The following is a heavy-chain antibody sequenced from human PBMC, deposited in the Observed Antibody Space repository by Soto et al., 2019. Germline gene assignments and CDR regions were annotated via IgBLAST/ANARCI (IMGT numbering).Heavy chain of an antibody. CDR2: IDPRNGGT. V-gene: IGHV1-2*02. D-gene: IGHD5-18*01. Sequence: QVQLVQSGSDVKKPGASFTVSCKASGYIFSDYYIHWVRQAPGQGLEWMGWIDPRNGGTKYAQKFQDRHTMTTDTSTSTAFLELRRLRLDDTAVFFCARLLYRNVIHAWGQGTLVTVSS. CDR1: GYIFSDYY. CDR3: ARLLYRNVIHA. J-gene: IGHJ4*02.